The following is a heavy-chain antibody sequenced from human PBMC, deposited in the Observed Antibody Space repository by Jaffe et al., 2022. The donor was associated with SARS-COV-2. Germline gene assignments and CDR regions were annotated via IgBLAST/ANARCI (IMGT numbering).Heavy chain of an antibody. J-gene: IGHJ4*02. D-gene: IGHD3-9*01. CDR3: ARVPNISPDIVTGYYTRAYFDY. CDR2: INPSRGTT. Sequence: QVQLVQSGAEVKKPGASVKVSCKASGYTFTSYYMHWVRQAPGQGLEWMGIINPSRGTTVYAQKFQGRVTMTRDTSTSTVYMELSSLRSEDTAVYYCARVPNISPDIVTGYYTRAYFDYWGQGTLVTVSS. V-gene: IGHV1-46*01. CDR1: GYTFTSYY.